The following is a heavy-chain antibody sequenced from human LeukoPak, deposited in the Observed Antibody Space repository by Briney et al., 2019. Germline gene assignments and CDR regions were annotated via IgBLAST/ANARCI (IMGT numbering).Heavy chain of an antibody. Sequence: SETLSLTCTVSGGSISSYYWSWIRQPPGKGLEWIGYIYYSGSTNYNPSLKSRVTISVDTSKNQFSLKLSSVTAADTAVYYCARGGPGDSGCDSWFDPWGQGALVTVSS. CDR3: ARGGPGDSGCDSWFDP. D-gene: IGHD5-12*01. CDR1: GGSISSYY. CDR2: IYYSGST. J-gene: IGHJ5*02. V-gene: IGHV4-59*08.